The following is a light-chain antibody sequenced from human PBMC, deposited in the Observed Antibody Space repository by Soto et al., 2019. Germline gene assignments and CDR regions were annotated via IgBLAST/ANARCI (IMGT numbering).Light chain of an antibody. CDR3: QQNYTTPFT. CDR1: QSISSY. CDR2: VGS. Sequence: DIQMTQSPSYLSASVGDRVTITCRASQSISSYLSWYQQTPGKAPKRLIYVGSTLQSGVPSRFSGSGSGTDFTLTISSLQPEDFATYFCQQNYTTPFTFGGGTKVDVK. V-gene: IGKV1-39*01. J-gene: IGKJ4*01.